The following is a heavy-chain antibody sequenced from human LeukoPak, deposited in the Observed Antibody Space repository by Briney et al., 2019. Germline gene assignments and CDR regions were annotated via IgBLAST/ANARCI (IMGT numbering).Heavy chain of an antibody. V-gene: IGHV3-33*01. J-gene: IGHJ4*02. CDR2: IWYDGSNK. D-gene: IGHD6-13*01. CDR3: ARVWGLAVAGGEIEY. CDR1: GFTFSSYG. Sequence: GGSLRLSCAASGFTFSSYGMHWVRQAPGKGLEWVAVIWYDGSNKYYADSVKGRFTISRDNSKNTLYLQMKSLRAEDTAVYYCARVWGLAVAGGEIEYWGQGTLVTVSS.